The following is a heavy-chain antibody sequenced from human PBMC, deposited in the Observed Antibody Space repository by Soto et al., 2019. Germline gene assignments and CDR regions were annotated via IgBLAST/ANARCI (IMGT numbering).Heavy chain of an antibody. CDR1: GFTFSTYW. J-gene: IGHJ4*02. CDR3: ARNSGYRDFDY. V-gene: IGHV3-7*05. D-gene: IGHD5-18*01. Sequence: TGGSLRLSCAASGFTFSTYWMSRVRQAPGKGLEWVANIKQDGSEEYYVDSTRGRFTISRDNGKNSLYLQMNSLRAEDTAVYYCARNSGYRDFDYCGQGTLVTVSS. CDR2: IKQDGSEE.